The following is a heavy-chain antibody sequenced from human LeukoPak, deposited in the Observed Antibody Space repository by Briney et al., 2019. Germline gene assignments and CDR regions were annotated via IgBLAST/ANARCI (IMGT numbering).Heavy chain of an antibody. J-gene: IGHJ4*02. Sequence: PGGSLRLSCAASGFTFSSYGMHWVRQAPGKGLEWVAFIRYDGSDKYYADSVKGRFAISRDNSKNTLYLQMNSLRVEDTAVYYCAKNYGFDHWGQGTLVTVSS. CDR1: GFTFSSYG. CDR2: IRYDGSDK. V-gene: IGHV3-30*02. D-gene: IGHD3-10*01. CDR3: AKNYGFDH.